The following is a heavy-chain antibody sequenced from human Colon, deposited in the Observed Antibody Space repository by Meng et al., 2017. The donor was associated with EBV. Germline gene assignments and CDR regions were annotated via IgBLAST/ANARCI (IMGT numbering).Heavy chain of an antibody. CDR1: GGSFSGYV. V-gene: IGHV4-34*01. D-gene: IGHD3-9*01. J-gene: IGHJ4*02. CDR2: VSHPGSD. Sequence: QVRLRQVGVRLLKPPAPLSLTCTVNGGSFSGYVWSWVRQPPGKGMEWIGEVSHPGSDNYNPSLKSRVTISVDASEKQFSLRLTSVTAADSAVYYCARVPTTGYKDHWGQGTLVTVSS. CDR3: ARVPTTGYKDH.